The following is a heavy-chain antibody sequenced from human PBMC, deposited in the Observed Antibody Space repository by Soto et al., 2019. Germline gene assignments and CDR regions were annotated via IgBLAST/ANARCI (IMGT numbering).Heavy chain of an antibody. CDR1: GYTFTGYY. CDR3: ARESSGSPDAFEI. V-gene: IGHV1-2*02. D-gene: IGHD1-26*01. J-gene: IGHJ3*02. Sequence: ASVKVSCKDSGYTFTGYYMHWVRQAPGQGLEWMGWINPNSGGTNYAQKFQGRVTMTRDTSISTAYMELRRLRSDDTAVYYCARESSGSPDAFEIWGQGTMVTV. CDR2: INPNSGGT.